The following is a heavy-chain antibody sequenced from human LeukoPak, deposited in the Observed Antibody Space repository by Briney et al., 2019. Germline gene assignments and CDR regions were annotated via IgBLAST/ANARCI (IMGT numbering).Heavy chain of an antibody. Sequence: GGSLRLSCAASGFTFSDYYMSWIRQAPGKGLEWVSYISSSGSTIYYADSVKGRFTISRDNAKNSLYLQMSSLRAEDTAVYYCARDPPYDSSGYYEPDAFDIWGQGTMVTVSS. D-gene: IGHD3-22*01. V-gene: IGHV3-11*01. CDR2: ISSSGSTI. CDR1: GFTFSDYY. CDR3: ARDPPYDSSGYYEPDAFDI. J-gene: IGHJ3*02.